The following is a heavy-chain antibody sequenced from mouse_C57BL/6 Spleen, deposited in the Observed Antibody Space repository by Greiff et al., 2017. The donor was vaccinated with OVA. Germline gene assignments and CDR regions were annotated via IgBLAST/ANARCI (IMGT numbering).Heavy chain of an antibody. CDR3: ARDGRSLYWYFDV. J-gene: IGHJ1*03. D-gene: IGHD1-1*01. CDR2: INPSNGGT. Sequence: VQLQQPGTELVKPGASVKLSCKASGYTFTSYWMHWVKQRPGQGLEWIGNINPSNGGTNYNEKFKSKATLTVDKSSSTAYMQLSSLTSEDSAVYYCARDGRSLYWYFDVWGTGTTVTVSS. V-gene: IGHV1-53*01. CDR1: GYTFTSYW.